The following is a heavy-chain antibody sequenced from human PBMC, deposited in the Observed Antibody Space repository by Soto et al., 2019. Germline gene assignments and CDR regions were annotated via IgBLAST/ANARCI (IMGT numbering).Heavy chain of an antibody. CDR2: IYHSGST. Sequence: SETLSLTCAVSGYSISSGYYWGWIRQPPGKGLEWIGSIYHSGSTYYNPSLKSRVTISVDTSKNQFSLKLSSVTAADTAVYYCARAGQGGDYFWWFDPWGQGTLVTVSS. CDR3: ARAGQGGDYFWWFDP. V-gene: IGHV4-38-2*01. D-gene: IGHD4-17*01. CDR1: GYSISSGYY. J-gene: IGHJ5*02.